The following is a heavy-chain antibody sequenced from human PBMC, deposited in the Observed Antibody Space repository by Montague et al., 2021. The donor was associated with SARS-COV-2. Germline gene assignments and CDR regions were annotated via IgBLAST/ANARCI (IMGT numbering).Heavy chain of an antibody. CDR3: ARLVETYYYYYGMDV. CDR1: GGSISSSSYY. J-gene: IGHJ6*02. CDR2: IYYSGST. D-gene: IGHD4-23*01. V-gene: IGHV4-39*01. Sequence: SETLSLTCTVSGGSISSSSYYWGWIRQPPGKGLEWIGSIYYSGSTYYNPSLKSRVTISVDTSKNQFSLKLSSVTAADTAVYYCARLVETYYYYYGMDVWGQGTTVIVSS.